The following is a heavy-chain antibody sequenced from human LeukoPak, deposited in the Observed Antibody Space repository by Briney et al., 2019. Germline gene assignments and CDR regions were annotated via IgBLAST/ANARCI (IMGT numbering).Heavy chain of an antibody. D-gene: IGHD6-6*01. CDR2: IYYSGSS. V-gene: IGHV4-61*01. Sequence: PSETLSLTCTVSGGSVSRDSYYWSWIRQPPGKGLEWIGYIYYSGSSNYNPSLKSRVTISVDTSKNQVSLKLSSVIAADTAVYYCARDPSSSSEPYYFDYWGQGTLVTVSS. CDR1: GGSVSRDSYY. J-gene: IGHJ4*02. CDR3: ARDPSSSSEPYYFDY.